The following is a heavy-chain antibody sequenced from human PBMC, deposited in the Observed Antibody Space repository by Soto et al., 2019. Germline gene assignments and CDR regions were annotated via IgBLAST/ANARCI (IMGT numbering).Heavy chain of an antibody. D-gene: IGHD2-8*01. Sequence: QGQLVQSGAEVKKPGASVKLSCKASGFTFSNYCLNWVRQAPGQGLEWMGWVSANNGHTNYAQNLQGRVSMTTDTSTSTAYMELRGLTFDDTAVYYCARDIESVTAKHFFYYYAMDVWGQGTTVTVSS. CDR1: GFTFSNYC. V-gene: IGHV1-18*01. CDR3: ARDIESVTAKHFFYYYAMDV. J-gene: IGHJ6*02. CDR2: VSANNGHT.